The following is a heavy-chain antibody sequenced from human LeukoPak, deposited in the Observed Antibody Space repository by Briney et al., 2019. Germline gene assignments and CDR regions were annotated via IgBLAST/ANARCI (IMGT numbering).Heavy chain of an antibody. CDR1: GFTFRTYW. CDR3: ARDTYGDGDY. J-gene: IGHJ4*01. V-gene: IGHV3-7*01. D-gene: IGHD4-17*01. CDR2: INQDGREK. Sequence: PGRSLRLSCTASGFTFRTYWMNWVRQAPGKGLEWVANINQDGREKYYVDSVKGRFTISRDNTKNSLYLQMNSLRAEDTAVYYCARDTYGDGDYWGQGTLITVSS.